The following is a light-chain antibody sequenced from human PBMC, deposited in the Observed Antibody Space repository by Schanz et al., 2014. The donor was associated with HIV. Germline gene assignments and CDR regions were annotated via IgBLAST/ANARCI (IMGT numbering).Light chain of an antibody. Sequence: EIVVTQSPATLSVSPGEGATLSCRASQDISSDLAWYHQKPGQAPKLLIYDSSTRSTGVPARFSGSRSGTDFTLTINRLEPEDVAVYYCQQYGSSPKTFGQGTKLEIK. J-gene: IGKJ2*01. V-gene: IGKV3-15*01. CDR1: QDISSD. CDR3: QQYGSSPKT. CDR2: DSS.